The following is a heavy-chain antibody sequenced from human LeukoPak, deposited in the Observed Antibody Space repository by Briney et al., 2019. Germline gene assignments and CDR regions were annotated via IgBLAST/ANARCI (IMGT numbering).Heavy chain of an antibody. D-gene: IGHD2-15*01. J-gene: IGHJ5*02. CDR1: GGTFSSYA. CDR3: ARENCSGGSCYWFDP. Sequence: EASVKVSCKASGGTFSSYAISWVRQAPGQGLEWMGGIIPIFGTANYAQKFQGRVTITADESTSTAYMELSSLRSEDTAVYYCARENCSGGSCYWFDPWGQRTLVTVSS. V-gene: IGHV1-69*01. CDR2: IIPIFGTA.